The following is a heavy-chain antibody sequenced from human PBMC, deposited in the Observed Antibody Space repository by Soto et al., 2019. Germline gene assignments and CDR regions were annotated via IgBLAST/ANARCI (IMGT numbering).Heavy chain of an antibody. V-gene: IGHV2-5*01. CDR3: AHSRYSSSWYERYFDY. CDR2: SSWNDYK. D-gene: IGHD6-13*01. CDR1: GFSLSTSGVG. J-gene: IGHJ4*02. Sequence: SGPTLVNPTQTLTLTYTFSGFSLSTSGVGVGCIRQPPGKALEWLALSSWNDYKRYSPSLTSRLTITKYTSKNPVVLTMTNTEPVDTATYYCAHSRYSSSWYERYFDYWGQGTLVTVSS.